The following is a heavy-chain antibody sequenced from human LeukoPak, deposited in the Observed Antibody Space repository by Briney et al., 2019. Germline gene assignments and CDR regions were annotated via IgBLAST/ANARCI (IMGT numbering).Heavy chain of an antibody. CDR3: ARDSPITGSFYYYMDV. CDR2: SSSSGTSI. V-gene: IGHV3-48*03. D-gene: IGHD1-20*01. J-gene: IGHJ6*03. Sequence: PGESLKISCAASGFTFSSYEMNWVRQAPGKRLEWISYSSSSGTSIYYADSVKGRFTVSRDNTKNSLYLQMNSLRAEDTAVYYCARDSPITGSFYYYMDVWGKGTTVTVSS. CDR1: GFTFSSYE.